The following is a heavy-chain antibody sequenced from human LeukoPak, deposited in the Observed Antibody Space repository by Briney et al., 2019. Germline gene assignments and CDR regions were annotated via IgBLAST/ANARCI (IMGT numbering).Heavy chain of an antibody. V-gene: IGHV3-30*04. CDR2: ISYDGSNK. Sequence: GGSLRLSCAGSGFTFSSYSIHWVRQVSGKGLEWVAVISYDGSNKYYADSVKGRFTISRDNSRNTVYLQMNSLRPADTAVYSCARDLVGYGGGFDYWGQGTLVTVSS. CDR3: ARDLVGYGGGFDY. D-gene: IGHD4-23*01. CDR1: GFTFSSYS. J-gene: IGHJ4*02.